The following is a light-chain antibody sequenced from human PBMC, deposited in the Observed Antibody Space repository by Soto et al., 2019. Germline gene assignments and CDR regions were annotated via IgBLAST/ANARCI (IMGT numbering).Light chain of an antibody. CDR3: QQYAIFPRT. V-gene: IGKV3D-15*01. J-gene: IGKJ1*01. CDR2: GAS. Sequence: MTQSPSTLSAFVGDRVTITCRASQSVSDTLAWYQQKPGQAPRLLIYGASSRATGIPDRFSGRGSGTDFTLTISRLEPEDFSVYYCQQYAIFPRTFGQGTKVDIK. CDR1: QSVSDT.